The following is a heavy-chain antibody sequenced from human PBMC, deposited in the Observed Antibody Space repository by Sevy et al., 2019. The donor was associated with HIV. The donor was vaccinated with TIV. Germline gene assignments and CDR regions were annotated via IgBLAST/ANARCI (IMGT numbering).Heavy chain of an antibody. D-gene: IGHD1-26*01. CDR3: ARDCNSATCLWGLDV. Sequence: GGSLRLSCAASGFTFSHYCMTWVRQAPGKGPEWVANIKGDGSEKYYVDSVRGRFTISGDNTKNSLYLQMNSVRGEDTALYYCARDCNSATCLWGLDVRGQGTTVTVSS. J-gene: IGHJ6*02. CDR2: IKGDGSEK. V-gene: IGHV3-7*03. CDR1: GFTFSHYC.